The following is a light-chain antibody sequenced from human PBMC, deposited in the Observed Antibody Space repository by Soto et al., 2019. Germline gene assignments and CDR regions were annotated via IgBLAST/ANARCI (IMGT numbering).Light chain of an antibody. Sequence: DIVWTQSPATLSLSPGERATLSCRASQSVSSSYLAWYQQKPGQAPRLLLSGASSRATVIPDRFSGSGSGTDFTLTISRLEPEDLAVYYCQQYNSSPFTFGPETKVDVK. V-gene: IGKV3-20*01. J-gene: IGKJ3*01. CDR2: GAS. CDR1: QSVSSSY. CDR3: QQYNSSPFT.